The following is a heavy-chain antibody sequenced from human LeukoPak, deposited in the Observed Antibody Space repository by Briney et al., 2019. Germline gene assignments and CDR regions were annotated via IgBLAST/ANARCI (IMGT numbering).Heavy chain of an antibody. CDR1: GGSISSGSYY. D-gene: IGHD3-22*01. CDR2: IYTSGST. J-gene: IGHJ6*03. Sequence: SETLSLTCTVSGGSISSGSYYWSWIRQPAGKGLEWIGRIYTSGSTNYNPSLKSRVTISVDTSKNQFSLKLSSVTAADTAVHYCARVVFYDSSGYRYYYYMDVWGKGTTVTVSS. CDR3: ARVVFYDSSGYRYYYYMDV. V-gene: IGHV4-61*02.